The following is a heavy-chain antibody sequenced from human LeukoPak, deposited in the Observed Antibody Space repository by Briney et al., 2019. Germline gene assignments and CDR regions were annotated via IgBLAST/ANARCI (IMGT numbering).Heavy chain of an antibody. V-gene: IGHV3-74*03. CDR1: GFTFSGKW. CDR3: ARSDWLDS. CDR2: IKGDGSST. J-gene: IGHJ5*01. Sequence: GRSLRLSCAASGFTFSGKWMHWVRQAPGKGLVWVSRIKGDGSSTTYADSVKGRFTISRDNAKNTLHLQMDSLRAEDTAVYYCARSDWLDSWGQGTLVIVSS.